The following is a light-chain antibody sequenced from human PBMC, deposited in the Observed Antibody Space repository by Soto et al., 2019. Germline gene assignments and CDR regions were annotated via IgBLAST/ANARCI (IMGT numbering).Light chain of an antibody. CDR2: GAS. CDR3: QQYGSSPFS. J-gene: IGKJ3*01. Sequence: ESVLTQSPGTLSMSPGERATLSCRASQSVSSSYSAWYQQKPGQAPRLLIYGASSRATGIPDRFSGRGTGADLTLTLGRLEPEDFALYHCQQYGSSPFSFRPGTTLDIK. CDR1: QSVSSSY. V-gene: IGKV3-20*01.